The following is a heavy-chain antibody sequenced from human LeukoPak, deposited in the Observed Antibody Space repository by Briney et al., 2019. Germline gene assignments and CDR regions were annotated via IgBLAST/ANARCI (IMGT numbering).Heavy chain of an antibody. CDR1: GGSISSYY. V-gene: IGHV4-59*01. CDR2: IYYSGST. D-gene: IGHD1-26*01. CDR3: ARVGANNPYYYYYYMDV. Sequence: PSETLSLTCTVSGGSISSYYWSWIRQPPGKGLEWIGYIYYSGSTNYNPSLKSRVTISVDTSKNQFSLKLSSVTAADTAVYYCARVGANNPYYYYYYMDVWGKGTTVTVSS. J-gene: IGHJ6*03.